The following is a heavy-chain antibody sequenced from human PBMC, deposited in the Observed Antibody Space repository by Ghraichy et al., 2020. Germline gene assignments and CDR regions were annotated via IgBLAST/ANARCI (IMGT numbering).Heavy chain of an antibody. CDR2: VSYSGST. Sequence: SETLSLTCNVSNGSIRSHLWSWIRQPPGKGLEWIGHVSYSGSTKFKPFLKSRVTMSVDTSKNHFSLKLSSVTAADTAVYFCAGSSAYDKTRGWFHPCGQGTLVTFYS. J-gene: IGHJ5*02. CDR3: AGSSAYDKTRGWFHP. D-gene: IGHD3-22*01. V-gene: IGHV4-59*11. CDR1: NGSIRSHL.